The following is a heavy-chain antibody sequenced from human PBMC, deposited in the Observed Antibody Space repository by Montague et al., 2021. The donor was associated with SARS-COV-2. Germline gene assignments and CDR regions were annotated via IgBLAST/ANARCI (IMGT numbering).Heavy chain of an antibody. Sequence: SLRLSCAASGFTFDDYAMHWVRQALGKGLERVSGISWNSGSIGYADSVKGRFTISRDNAKNSLYLQMNSLRAEDTALYYCAKDINSYGEYYFDYWGQGTLVTVSS. CDR1: GFTFDDYA. CDR2: ISWNSGSI. CDR3: AKDINSYGEYYFDY. J-gene: IGHJ4*02. V-gene: IGHV3-9*01. D-gene: IGHD5-18*01.